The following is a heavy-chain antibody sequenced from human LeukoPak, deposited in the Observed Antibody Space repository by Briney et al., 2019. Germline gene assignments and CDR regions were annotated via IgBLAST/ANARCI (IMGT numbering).Heavy chain of an antibody. Sequence: GGSLRLSCTASGFTFSSYWMSWVRQAPGKGLEWVANIKKDGSEKYYVDSVKGRFSISRDNAKTSLYLQMNSLRAEDTAVYYCARDLSGVTGYTYGRGIDYWGQGTLVTVSS. CDR2: IKKDGSEK. D-gene: IGHD5-18*01. J-gene: IGHJ4*02. CDR3: ARDLSGVTGYTYGRGIDY. CDR1: GFTFSSYW. V-gene: IGHV3-7*01.